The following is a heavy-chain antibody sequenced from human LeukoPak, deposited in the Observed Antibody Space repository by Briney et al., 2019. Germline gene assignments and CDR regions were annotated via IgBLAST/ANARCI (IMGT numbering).Heavy chain of an antibody. CDR2: IGTASDT. Sequence: GGSLILSCAASGFTFSSFDMHWVRQPTGQGLEWVSTIGTASDTYYPGSVEGRFTLSRDNAKNSLYLQMNSLTAGDTAVYYCARGPPRGKYYYMDVWGKGTTVTVSS. CDR1: GFTFSSFD. J-gene: IGHJ6*03. D-gene: IGHD1-1*01. V-gene: IGHV3-13*01. CDR3: ARGPPRGKYYYMDV.